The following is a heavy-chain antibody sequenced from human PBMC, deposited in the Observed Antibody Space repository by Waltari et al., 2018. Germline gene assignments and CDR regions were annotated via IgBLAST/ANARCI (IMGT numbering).Heavy chain of an antibody. J-gene: IGHJ6*03. Sequence: QVQLQESGPGLVKPSETLSLTCGVSGYSMRSGSSGAWCRPPPGKGLEWIGSIYESGNTYYNPSLQSRVTISVDTSKNQFSLNLKSLTATDTAVYYCARVADSSGLGYYNHYFMDVWGKGAPVTVSS. D-gene: IGHD6-19*01. CDR1: GYSMRSGSS. CDR2: IYESGNT. V-gene: IGHV4-38-2*01. CDR3: ARVADSSGLGYYNHYFMDV.